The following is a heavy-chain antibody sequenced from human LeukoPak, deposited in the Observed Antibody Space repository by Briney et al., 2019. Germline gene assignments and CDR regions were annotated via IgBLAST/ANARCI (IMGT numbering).Heavy chain of an antibody. CDR3: ARDVHGDYGSGWFDP. CDR2: IMPLFGTA. D-gene: IGHD4-17*01. CDR1: GGTFNNSA. Sequence: SVKVSCKTSGGTFNNSAISLVRHAPGQGLEWLGSIMPLFGTAGYAQKFQGRVTITKDESTRTVYLELTSLTSDDTAVYYCARDVHGDYGSGWFDPWGQGTLVSVSS. V-gene: IGHV1-69*05. J-gene: IGHJ5*02.